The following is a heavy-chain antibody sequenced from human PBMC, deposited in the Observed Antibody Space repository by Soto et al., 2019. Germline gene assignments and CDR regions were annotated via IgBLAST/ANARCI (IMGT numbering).Heavy chain of an antibody. CDR1: GGSISSSSYY. CDR2: IYYSGST. V-gene: IGHV4-39*01. Sequence: PSETLSLTCTVSGGSISSSSYYWGWIRQPPGKNLEWIGSIYYSGSTFYNPSLKSRVTISVDTSKNQFSLKLRSVTAADTAVYYCARQPTTGDTDLWFDPWGQGTLVTVSS. D-gene: IGHD2-21*01. CDR3: ARQPTTGDTDLWFDP. J-gene: IGHJ5*02.